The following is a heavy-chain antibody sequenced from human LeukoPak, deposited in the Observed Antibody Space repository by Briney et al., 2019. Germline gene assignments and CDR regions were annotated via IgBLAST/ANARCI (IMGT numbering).Heavy chain of an antibody. D-gene: IGHD7-27*01. CDR2: IRSKANNYAT. Sequence: GGSLRLSCAASGFNFSGSAMHWVGQASGRGLEWLGRIRSKANNYATAYAASVKGRFTISRDDSRNTAYLQMSSLKTEDTAVYYCTRDPTGNNIWGQGTMVTVSS. V-gene: IGHV3-73*01. CDR1: GFNFSGSA. J-gene: IGHJ3*02. CDR3: TRDPTGNNI.